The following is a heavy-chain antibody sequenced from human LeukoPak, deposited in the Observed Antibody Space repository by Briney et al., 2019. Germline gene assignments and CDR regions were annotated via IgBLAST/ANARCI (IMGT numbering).Heavy chain of an antibody. CDR2: IYYSGST. CDR1: GGSISSSSYY. CDR3: ARGALRYFDWLKKDYYYMDV. V-gene: IGHV4-39*07. D-gene: IGHD3-9*01. Sequence: SETLSLTCTVSGGSISSSSYYWGWIRRPPGKGLEWIGSIYYSGSTYYNPSLKSRVTISVDTSKNQFSLKLSSVTAADTAVYYCARGALRYFDWLKKDYYYMDVWGKGTTVTISS. J-gene: IGHJ6*03.